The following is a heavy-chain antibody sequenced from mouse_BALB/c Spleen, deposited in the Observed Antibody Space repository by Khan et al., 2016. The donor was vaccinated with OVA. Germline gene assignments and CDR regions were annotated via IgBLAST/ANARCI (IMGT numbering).Heavy chain of an antibody. Sequence: QVQLKQSGPGLVAPSQSLSITCTISGFSLTNYGVHWVRQPPGKGLEWLGVIWHDGTTTYNSTLKSRLTISKDNSKSQVFLKMNSLQTDDTALYFCARQPSYHYSLMDYWGQGTSVTVSS. CDR3: ARQPSYHYSLMDY. J-gene: IGHJ4*01. D-gene: IGHD2-4*01. CDR1: GFSLTNYG. V-gene: IGHV2-6-1*01. CDR2: IWHDGTT.